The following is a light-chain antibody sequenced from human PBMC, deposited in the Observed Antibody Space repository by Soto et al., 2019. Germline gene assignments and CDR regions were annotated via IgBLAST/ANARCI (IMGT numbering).Light chain of an antibody. J-gene: IGLJ2*01. V-gene: IGLV2-14*01. CDR3: SSYTSNSNLVV. CDR1: SSDVGGYNY. CDR2: EVS. Sequence: QSALTQPASVSGSPGQSITISCTGTSSDVGGYNYVSWYQQHPGKAPKLMIYEVSNRPSGVSNRFSGSESGNTASLTISGLQAEDEADYYCSSYTSNSNLVVFGGGTKLTVL.